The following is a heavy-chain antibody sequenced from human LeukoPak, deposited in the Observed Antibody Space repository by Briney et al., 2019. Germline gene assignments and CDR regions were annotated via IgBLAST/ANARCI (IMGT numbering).Heavy chain of an antibody. CDR2: ISGSGGST. CDR1: GFTFSSYA. D-gene: IGHD3-22*01. CDR3: ATDFYYDNTGSVFDY. Sequence: PGGSLRLSCAASGFTFSSYAMSWVRQAPGKGLEWVSAISGSGGSTYYADSVKGRFTISRDNSKNTLYLQMNSLRAEDTAVYYCATDFYYDNTGSVFDYWGQGRLVTVSS. V-gene: IGHV3-23*01. J-gene: IGHJ4*02.